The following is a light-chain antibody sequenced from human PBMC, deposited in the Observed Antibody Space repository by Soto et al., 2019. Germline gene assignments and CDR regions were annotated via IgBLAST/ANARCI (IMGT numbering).Light chain of an antibody. Sequence: QSELTQPASVSGSPGQSITISCTGTSSDVGGYNYVSWYQQHPGKAPKLMIYDVSNRPSGVSNRFSGSKSGNTASLTISGLQAEDEADYYCSSYTSSSPLFGGGTKLTVL. J-gene: IGLJ2*01. CDR2: DVS. CDR1: SSDVGGYNY. V-gene: IGLV2-14*01. CDR3: SSYTSSSPL.